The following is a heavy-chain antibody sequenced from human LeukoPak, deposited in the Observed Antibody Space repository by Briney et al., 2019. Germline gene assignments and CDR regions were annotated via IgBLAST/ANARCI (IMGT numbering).Heavy chain of an antibody. CDR2: IIPIFGTA. J-gene: IGHJ4*02. CDR3: ARTLLGELLYFDY. CDR1: GGTFSSYA. Sequence: SVKVSCKASGGTFSSYAISWVRQAPGQGLEWMGRIIPIFGTANYAQKFQGRVTITTDESTSTAYMELSSLRSEDTVAYYCARTLLGELLYFDYWGQGTLVTVSS. D-gene: IGHD3-10*01. V-gene: IGHV1-69*05.